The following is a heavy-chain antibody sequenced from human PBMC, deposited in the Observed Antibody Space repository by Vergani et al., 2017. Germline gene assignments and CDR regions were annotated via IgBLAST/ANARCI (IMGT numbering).Heavy chain of an antibody. CDR1: GFTFSSYG. J-gene: IGHJ4*02. CDR2: ISYDGSNK. V-gene: IGHV3-30*18. D-gene: IGHD2-15*01. CDR3: AKDPCSGGSCYYFGY. Sequence: VQLLESGGGLVQPGGSLRLSCAASGFTFSSYGMHWVRQAPGKGLEWVAVISYDGSNKYYADSVKGRFTISRDNSKNTLYLQMNSLRAEDTAVYYCAKDPCSGGSCYYFGYWGQGTLVTVSS.